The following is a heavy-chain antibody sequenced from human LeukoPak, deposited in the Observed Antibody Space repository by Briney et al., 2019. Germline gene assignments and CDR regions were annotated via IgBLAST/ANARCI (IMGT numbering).Heavy chain of an antibody. CDR2: VYSGGST. D-gene: IGHD1-26*01. J-gene: IGHJ5*02. CDR3: ARVKVGTIYWFDP. V-gene: IGHV3-66*01. Sequence: GGSLRLSCAASGFIVNYNYMSWVRQPPGKGLEWVSVVYSGGSTYYADSVKGRFTISRDNSKKMVYLQMNSLRVEDTAVYYCARVKVGTIYWFDPWGQGTLVTVSS. CDR1: GFIVNYNY.